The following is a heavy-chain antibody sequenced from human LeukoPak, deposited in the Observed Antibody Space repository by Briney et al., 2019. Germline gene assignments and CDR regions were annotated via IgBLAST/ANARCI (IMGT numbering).Heavy chain of an antibody. V-gene: IGHV3-66*01. CDR3: ARLAAADGYNHAFDI. D-gene: IGHD5-24*01. Sequence: PGGSLRLSCAASGFTFSSNYMTWVRQAPGKGLEWVSIIYSGGSRYYADSVKGRFTISGDNSKNTLYLQMNSLRAEDTAVYYCARLAAADGYNHAFDIWGRGTVVAVSS. CDR1: GFTFSSNY. CDR2: IYSGGSR. J-gene: IGHJ3*02.